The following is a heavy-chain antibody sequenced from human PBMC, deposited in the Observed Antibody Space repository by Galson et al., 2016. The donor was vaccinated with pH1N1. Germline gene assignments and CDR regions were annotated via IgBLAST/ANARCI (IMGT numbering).Heavy chain of an antibody. V-gene: IGHV4-61*09. CDR1: GTSISSGSYY. J-gene: IGHJ4*02. CDR2: IHTSGST. CDR3: ARDRSPARLYY. Sequence: LTCTVSGTSISSGSYYWSWIRQPAGKGLEWIGHIHTSGSTNYNPSLKSRVTISVDTSKNQFSLKVSSVTAADTAVYYCARDRSPARLYYWGQGTLVTVSS. D-gene: IGHD2-2*01.